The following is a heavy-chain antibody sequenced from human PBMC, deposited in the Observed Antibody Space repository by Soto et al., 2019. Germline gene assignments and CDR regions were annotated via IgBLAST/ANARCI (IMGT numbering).Heavy chain of an antibody. J-gene: IGHJ4*02. V-gene: IGHV1-69*05. D-gene: IGHD3-10*01. Sequence: VKVSCKAPGGTFSSYAISWVRQAPGQGLEWMGGIIPIFGTANYAQKFQGRVTMTRDTAIRTAYMEVSRLRSDDTAVYHCARGRASGSYYLLDYWGQGTLVTVSS. CDR2: IIPIFGTA. CDR3: ARGRASGSYYLLDY. CDR1: GGTFSSYA.